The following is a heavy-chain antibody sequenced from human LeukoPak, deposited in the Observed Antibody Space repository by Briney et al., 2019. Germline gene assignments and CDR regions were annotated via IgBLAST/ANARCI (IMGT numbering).Heavy chain of an antibody. J-gene: IGHJ4*02. Sequence: GGSLRLSCAASGFTFSSYAMHWGRQAPGKGLERVAVISYDGSNKYYADSVKGRFTISRDNSKNTLYLQMNSLRAEDTAVYYCARDRPPSTHYYDSSGYPNDLDYWGQGTLVTVSS. V-gene: IGHV3-30-3*01. CDR1: GFTFSSYA. CDR3: ARDRPPSTHYYDSSGYPNDLDY. CDR2: ISYDGSNK. D-gene: IGHD3-22*01.